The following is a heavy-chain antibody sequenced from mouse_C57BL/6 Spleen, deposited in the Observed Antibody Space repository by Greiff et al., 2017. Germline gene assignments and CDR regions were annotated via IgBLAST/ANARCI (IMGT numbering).Heavy chain of an antibody. V-gene: IGHV1-80*01. CDR3: ASSNGDGFAY. D-gene: IGHD4-1*02. J-gene: IGHJ3*01. CDR1: GYAFSSYW. Sequence: VQLQESGAELVKPGASVKISCKASGYAFSSYWMNWVKQRPGKGLEWIGHIYPGDGDTNYNGKFKGKATLTADKSSSTAYMQLSSLTSEDAAVYFCASSNGDGFAYWGQGTLVTVSA. CDR2: IYPGDGDT.